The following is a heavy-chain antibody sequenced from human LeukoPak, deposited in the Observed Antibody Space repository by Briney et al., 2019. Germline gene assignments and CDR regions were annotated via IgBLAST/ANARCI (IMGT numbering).Heavy chain of an antibody. CDR1: GYTFTSYY. D-gene: IGHD6-6*01. Sequence: ASVKVSCKASGYTFTSYYMHWVRQAPGQGLEWMGIINPSGGSTSYAQKFKGRVTMTRDTSTSTVYMELSSLRSEDTAVYYCARVFSAARPFDYWGQGTLVTVSS. CDR2: INPSGGST. V-gene: IGHV1-46*01. CDR3: ARVFSAARPFDY. J-gene: IGHJ4*02.